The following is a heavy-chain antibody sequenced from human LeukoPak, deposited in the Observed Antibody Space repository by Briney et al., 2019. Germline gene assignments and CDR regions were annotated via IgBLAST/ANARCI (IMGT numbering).Heavy chain of an antibody. V-gene: IGHV4-34*01. CDR1: GGSFSGYS. J-gene: IGHJ3*02. CDR3: ARGLYYDFWSGYSTAFDI. Sequence: SETLSLTCAVYGGSFSGYSWSWIRQPPGKGLEWIGEIDHSGSTNYNPSLKSRVTISVETYQNKFSLKLSSVTAADTAVYYCARGLYYDFWSGYSTAFDIWGQGTMVTVSS. D-gene: IGHD3-3*01. CDR2: IDHSGST.